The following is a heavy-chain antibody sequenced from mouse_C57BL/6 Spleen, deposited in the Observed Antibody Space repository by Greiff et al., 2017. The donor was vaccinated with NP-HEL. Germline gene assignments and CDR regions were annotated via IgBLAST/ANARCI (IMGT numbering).Heavy chain of an antibody. CDR1: GYTFTSYW. V-gene: IGHV1-52*01. CDR2: IDPSDSET. J-gene: IGHJ4*01. D-gene: IGHD4-1*01. CDR3: ARSGTSVYYAMDY. Sequence: VQLQHPGAELVRPGSSVKLSCKSSGYTFTSYWMHWVKQRPIQGLEWIGNIDPSDSETHYNQKFKDKATLTVDKSSSPAYMQLSSLTSEDAAVYYCARSGTSVYYAMDYWGKENSVTVYS.